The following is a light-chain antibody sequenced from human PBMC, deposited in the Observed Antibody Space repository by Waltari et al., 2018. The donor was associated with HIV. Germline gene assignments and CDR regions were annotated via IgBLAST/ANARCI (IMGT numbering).Light chain of an antibody. CDR3: MQSRSYPRT. CDR1: QSLVHENGDTY. J-gene: IGKJ2*01. CDR2: RAS. V-gene: IGKV2-24*01. Sequence: IVLTQTPLSAAFSVGQSASISSQSHQSLVHENGDTYWRWFYQRPGDTPRLLLYRASLRLPGVSHRFSGGGAGAQFTLKISRVEADDVGVYYCMQSRSYPRTFGQGTKVEI.